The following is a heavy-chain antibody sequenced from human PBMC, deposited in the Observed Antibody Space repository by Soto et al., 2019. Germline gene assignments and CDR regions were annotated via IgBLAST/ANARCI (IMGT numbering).Heavy chain of an antibody. J-gene: IGHJ6*02. V-gene: IGHV3-30*18. CDR3: AKPTSRPTSHVYYYYYYGMDV. Sequence: VQLVESGGGVVQPGRSLRLSCAASGFTFSSYGMHWVRQAPGKGLEWVAVISYDGSNKYYADSVKGRFTISRDNSKNTLYLQMNSLRAEDTAVYYCAKPTSRPTSHVYYYYYYGMDVWGQGTTVTVSS. D-gene: IGHD2-8*01. CDR2: ISYDGSNK. CDR1: GFTFSSYG.